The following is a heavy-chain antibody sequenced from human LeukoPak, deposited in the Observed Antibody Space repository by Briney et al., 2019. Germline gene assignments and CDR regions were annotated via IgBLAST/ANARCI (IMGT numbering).Heavy chain of an antibody. V-gene: IGHV4-59*01. J-gene: IGHJ6*02. CDR3: ARTDMVFDYYYGMDV. CDR1: GGSISSYY. D-gene: IGHD5-18*01. Sequence: SETLSLTCTVSGGSISSYYWSWIRQPPGKGLEWIGYIYYSGSTNYNPSLKSRVTISVDTSKNQFPLKLSSVTAADTAVYYCARTDMVFDYYYGMDVWGQGTTVTVSS. CDR2: IYYSGST.